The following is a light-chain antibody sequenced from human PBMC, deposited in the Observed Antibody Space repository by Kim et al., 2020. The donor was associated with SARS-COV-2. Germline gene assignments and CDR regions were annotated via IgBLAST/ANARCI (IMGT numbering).Light chain of an antibody. CDR2: RAS. CDR1: QRIGNNY. V-gene: IGKV3-20*01. J-gene: IGKJ5*01. Sequence: SPGERATLSCRATQRIGNNYVAWFQHRPGQAPRLLIYRASTRATGIPDRFSGSGSGTDFTLTISRLEPEDFAVYYCQQNGNSPVTFGRWTRLEIK. CDR3: QQNGNSPVT.